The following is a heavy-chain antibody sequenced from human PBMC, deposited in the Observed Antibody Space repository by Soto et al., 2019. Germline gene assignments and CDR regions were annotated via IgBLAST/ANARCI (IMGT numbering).Heavy chain of an antibody. CDR2: ISSSSSTI. J-gene: IGHJ5*02. V-gene: IGHV3-48*02. Sequence: EVQLVESGGGLVQPGGSLRLSCAASGFTFSSYSMNWVRQAPGKGLEWVSYISSSSSTIYYADSVKGRFTISRDNAKNSLYLQMNSLRDEDTAVYYCARGADYDSSGNRLNWFDPWGQGTLVTVSS. D-gene: IGHD3-22*01. CDR3: ARGADYDSSGNRLNWFDP. CDR1: GFTFSSYS.